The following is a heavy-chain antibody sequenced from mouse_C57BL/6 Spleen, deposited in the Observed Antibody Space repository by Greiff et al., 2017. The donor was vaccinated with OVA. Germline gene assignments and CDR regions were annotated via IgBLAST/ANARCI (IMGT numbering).Heavy chain of an antibody. J-gene: IGHJ1*03. CDR2: IWSGGST. V-gene: IGHV2-2*01. Sequence: VKLQQSGPGLVQPSQSLSITCTVSGFSLTSYGVHWVRQSPGKGLEWLGVIWSGGSTDYNAAFISRLSISKDNSKSQVFFKMNSLQADDTAIYYCARNPTVDWYFDVWGTGTTVTVSS. CDR3: ARNPTVDWYFDV. D-gene: IGHD1-1*01. CDR1: GFSLTSYG.